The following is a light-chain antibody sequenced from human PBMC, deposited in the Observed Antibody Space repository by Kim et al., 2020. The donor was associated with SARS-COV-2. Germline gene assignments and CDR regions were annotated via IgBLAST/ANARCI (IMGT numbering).Light chain of an antibody. Sequence: QSLTISCTASSSDVGGYNHDAWYQQHPDKAPNLLIYEVSKRPSGVSDRFSGSKSCNTASLTITGLQAEDEADYYCCSSAGSGTYVVFGGGTQLTVL. V-gene: IGLV2-23*02. CDR2: EVS. J-gene: IGLJ2*01. CDR1: SSDVGGYNH. CDR3: CSSAGSGTYVV.